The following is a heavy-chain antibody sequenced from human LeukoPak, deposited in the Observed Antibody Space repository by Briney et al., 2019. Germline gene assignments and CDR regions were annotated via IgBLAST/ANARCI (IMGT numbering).Heavy chain of an antibody. Sequence: GGSLRLSCAASGFTFSSYSMNWDRQAPGKGPEWVSSISSGSTYIYYADSVKGRFTISRDNAKNSLYLQMNSLRAEDTAVYYCARDFHLVAANPWGQGTLVTVSS. CDR3: ARDFHLVAANP. D-gene: IGHD2-15*01. CDR2: ISSGSTYI. V-gene: IGHV3-21*01. J-gene: IGHJ4*02. CDR1: GFTFSSYS.